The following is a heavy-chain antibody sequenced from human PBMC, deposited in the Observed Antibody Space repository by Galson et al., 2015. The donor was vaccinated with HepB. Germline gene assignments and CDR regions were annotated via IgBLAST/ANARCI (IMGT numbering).Heavy chain of an antibody. J-gene: IGHJ3*02. Sequence: SETLSLTCAVYGGSFSGYYWSWIRQPPGKGLEWIGEINHSGSTNYNPSLKSRVTISVDTSKNQFSLKLSSVTAADTAVYYCARGRRRSYDSSGRTNAFDIWGQGTMVTVSS. D-gene: IGHD3-22*01. V-gene: IGHV4-34*01. CDR2: INHSGST. CDR1: GGSFSGYY. CDR3: ARGRRRSYDSSGRTNAFDI.